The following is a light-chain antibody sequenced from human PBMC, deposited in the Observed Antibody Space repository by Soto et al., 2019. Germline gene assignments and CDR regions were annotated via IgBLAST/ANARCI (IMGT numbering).Light chain of an antibody. CDR3: QQYGSSSWT. Sequence: EIVLTQSPGPLSLSPGERATLSCRASQSVSSIYLAWYQHKPGQAPRLLIYGASSRATGIPDRFSGSVSGTDFTHTISSLEPEDFAVYYCQQYGSSSWTFGRGTAVVIK. CDR1: QSVSSIY. V-gene: IGKV3-20*01. CDR2: GAS. J-gene: IGKJ1*01.